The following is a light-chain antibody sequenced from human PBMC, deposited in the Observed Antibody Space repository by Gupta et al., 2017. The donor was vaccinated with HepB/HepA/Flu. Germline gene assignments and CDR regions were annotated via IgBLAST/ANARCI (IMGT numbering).Light chain of an antibody. Sequence: EILLTQSPAALSLSPGERATLSCRASQSVSSYLAWYQQKPGQAPRLLIYDTSNRATGIPARFSGSGSETDFTLTISSLEPEDFAVYFCQQRVDWPHTFGQWTSLETK. CDR3: QQRVDWPHT. CDR2: DTS. CDR1: QSVSSY. J-gene: IGKJ5*01. V-gene: IGKV3-11*01.